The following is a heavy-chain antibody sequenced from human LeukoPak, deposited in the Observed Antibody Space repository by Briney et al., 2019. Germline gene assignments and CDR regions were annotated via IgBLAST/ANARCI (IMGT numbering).Heavy chain of an antibody. V-gene: IGHV4-39*01. D-gene: IGHD3-9*01. CDR3: ARLWTYDILTGVFDP. CDR2: IYYSGST. Sequence: PSETLSLTCTVSGGSISSSSYYWGWIRQPPGKGLEWIGSIYYSGSTYYNPSLKSRVTISVDTSKNPFSLKLSSVTAADTAVYYCARLWTYDILTGVFDPWGQGTLVTVSS. CDR1: GGSISSSSYY. J-gene: IGHJ5*02.